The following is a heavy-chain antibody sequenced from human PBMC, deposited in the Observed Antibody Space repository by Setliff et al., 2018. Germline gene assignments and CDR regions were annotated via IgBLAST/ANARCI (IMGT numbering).Heavy chain of an antibody. V-gene: IGHV4-39*01. Sequence: PSETLSLTCTVSGGSISSSSYQWGWVRQTPGKGLEWIGSIYYSGTAYYSPSLKSRVTMSIDTSTNQFSLNLNSVTAADTAVYYCARQPYSTTYYYYYYYMDVWGKGTTVTVSS. D-gene: IGHD6-13*01. J-gene: IGHJ6*03. CDR3: ARQPYSTTYYYYYYYMDV. CDR2: IYYSGTA. CDR1: GGSISSSSYQ.